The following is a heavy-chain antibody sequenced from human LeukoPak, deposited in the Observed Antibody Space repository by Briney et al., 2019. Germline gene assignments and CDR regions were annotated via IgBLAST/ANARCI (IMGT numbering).Heavy chain of an antibody. V-gene: IGHV1-2*02. D-gene: IGHD5/OR15-5a*01. Sequence: ASVKVSCKTSGSTFTGYYMHWVRQAPGQGLEWMGWINPSSGGTNYAQNFQGRVTMTRDTSISTAYMELSRLRSDDTAVYYCARVYDFYYYMDVWGKGTTVTVSS. CDR2: INPSSGGT. J-gene: IGHJ6*03. CDR3: ARVYDFYYYMDV. CDR1: GSTFTGYY.